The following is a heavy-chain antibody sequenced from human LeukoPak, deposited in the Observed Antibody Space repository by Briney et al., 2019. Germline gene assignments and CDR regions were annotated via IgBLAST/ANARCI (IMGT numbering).Heavy chain of an antibody. J-gene: IGHJ3*02. D-gene: IGHD2-2*02. CDR1: GGYISSGGYY. CDR3: ASGHCSSTSCYSPDAFDI. Sequence: SQTLSLTCTVSGGYISSGGYYWSWIRQHPGKGLEWIGYIYYSGSTYYNPSLKSRVTISVDTSKNQFSLKLSSVTAADTAVYYCASGHCSSTSCYSPDAFDIWGQGTMVTVSS. CDR2: IYYSGST. V-gene: IGHV4-31*03.